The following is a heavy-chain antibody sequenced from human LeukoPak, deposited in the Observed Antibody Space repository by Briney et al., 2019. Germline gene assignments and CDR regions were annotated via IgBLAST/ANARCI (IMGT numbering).Heavy chain of an antibody. CDR3: ARESSGWYGSGAFDI. Sequence: ASVRVSCKASGYTFTSYAMHWVRQAPGQRLEWMGWINAGNGNTKYSQEFQGRVAITRDTSASTAYMELSSLRSEDMAVYYCARESSGWYGSGAFDIWGQGTMVTVSS. J-gene: IGHJ3*02. D-gene: IGHD6-19*01. CDR2: INAGNGNT. CDR1: GYTFTSYA. V-gene: IGHV1-3*03.